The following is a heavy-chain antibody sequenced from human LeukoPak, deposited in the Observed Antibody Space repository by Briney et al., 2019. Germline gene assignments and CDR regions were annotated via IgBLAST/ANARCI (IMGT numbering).Heavy chain of an antibody. CDR2: VTSKTEGGTA. J-gene: IGHJ4*02. CDR3: TTAGNWNPRSY. Sequence: PGGSLRLSCAASGFTFTNARMSWVRQAPGKGLEWVGHVTSKTEGGTADYSAPVKGRFTISRDDSKNILYLQMSSLETEDTGVYYCTTAGNWNPRSYWGQGTLVTVSS. CDR1: GFTFTNAR. V-gene: IGHV3-15*01. D-gene: IGHD1-20*01.